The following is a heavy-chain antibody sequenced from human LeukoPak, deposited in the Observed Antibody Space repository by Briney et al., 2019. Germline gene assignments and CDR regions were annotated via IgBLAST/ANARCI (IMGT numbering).Heavy chain of an antibody. J-gene: IGHJ4*02. CDR2: INSRSSTI. Sequence: GGSLRLSCAASGLTFSNYDMNWVRQAPGKGLEWLSFINSRSSTICYADSVKGRFTISRDNAKNSLYLQMNSLRADDTAIYYCARDQLVFDYWGQGTLVTVSS. V-gene: IGHV3-48*01. CDR1: GLTFSNYD. CDR3: ARDQLVFDY.